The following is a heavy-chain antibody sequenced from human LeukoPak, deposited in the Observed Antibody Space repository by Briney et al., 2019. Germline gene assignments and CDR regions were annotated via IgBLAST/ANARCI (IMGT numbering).Heavy chain of an antibody. V-gene: IGHV3-66*01. CDR3: ARFPAETGAAGGGGMDV. CDR1: GFTVSSNY. J-gene: IGHJ6*02. Sequence: GGSLSLSCAASGFTVSSNYMSWVRQAPGKGLEWVSVIYSGGSTYYADSEKGRFTISSDNSNKTLYLQMNSLRPEDTAVYYCARFPAETGAAGGGGMDVWGQGTTVTVSS. CDR2: IYSGGST. D-gene: IGHD6-13*01.